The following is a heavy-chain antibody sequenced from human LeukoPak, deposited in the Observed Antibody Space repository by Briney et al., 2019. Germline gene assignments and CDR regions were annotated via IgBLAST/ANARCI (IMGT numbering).Heavy chain of an antibody. CDR1: GFTFGSYW. Sequence: PAGSLRLSCAASGFTFGSYWIHWIRQAPGKGLEWVSRVNNDGSSTTYADTVKSRFTIFRDNVKNTVYLQMNSLRDEDTAVYYCARDMIDGAHWGYFDYWGQGALVTVSS. V-gene: IGHV3-74*03. CDR3: ARDMIDGAHWGYFDY. D-gene: IGHD7-27*01. CDR2: VNNDGSST. J-gene: IGHJ4*02.